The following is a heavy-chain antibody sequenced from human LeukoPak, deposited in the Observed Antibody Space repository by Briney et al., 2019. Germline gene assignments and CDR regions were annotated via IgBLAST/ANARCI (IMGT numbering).Heavy chain of an antibody. J-gene: IGHJ6*02. V-gene: IGHV4-59*08. D-gene: IGHD1-1*01. Sequence: SETLSLTCTVSGGSIGSYYWSWIRQPPGKGLEWIGYIYYSGTTNYSPSLKSRVTISVDTSKNQFSLKLSSVTAADTAVYYCARHGTSSYFYFAMDVWGQGTTVTVSS. CDR1: GGSIGSYY. CDR2: IYYSGTT. CDR3: ARHGTSSYFYFAMDV.